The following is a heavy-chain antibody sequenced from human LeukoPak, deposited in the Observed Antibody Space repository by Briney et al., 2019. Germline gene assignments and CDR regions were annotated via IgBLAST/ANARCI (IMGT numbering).Heavy chain of an antibody. D-gene: IGHD3-16*01. V-gene: IGHV5-51*01. CDR3: ARFGSAGDRRADY. J-gene: IGHJ4*02. Sequence: GESLQISSRASGGSFLGYWIGWGRQLPGKGLEWMGIVYPSDSGTRYSPSFQGQVTISSDNSISTVYLQWRSLKVSDTAIYYCARFGSAGDRRADYGGQGTLVTVSS. CDR1: GGSFLGYW. CDR2: VYPSDSGT.